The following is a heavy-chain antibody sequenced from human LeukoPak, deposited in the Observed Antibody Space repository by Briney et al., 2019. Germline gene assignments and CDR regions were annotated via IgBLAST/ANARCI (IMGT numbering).Heavy chain of an antibody. D-gene: IGHD6-19*01. V-gene: IGHV1-18*01. J-gene: IGHJ3*02. Sequence: GASVKVSCKASGYTFTSYGISWVRQAPGQGLEWMGWISAYNGNTDYAQKFQGRVTMTGDTSTSTVYMELSSLRSEDTAVCYCARGLQENLAWLTAFSAFDIWGQGTMVTVSS. CDR1: GYTFTSYG. CDR2: ISAYNGNT. CDR3: ARGLQENLAWLTAFSAFDI.